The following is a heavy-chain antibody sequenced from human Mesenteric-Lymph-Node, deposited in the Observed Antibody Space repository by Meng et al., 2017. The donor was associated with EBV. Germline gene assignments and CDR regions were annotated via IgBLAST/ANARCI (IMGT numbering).Heavy chain of an antibody. CDR3: ARAVAGKGTYDS. V-gene: IGHV6-1*01. D-gene: IGHD6-19*01. CDR2: TYYRSKWYN. Sequence: GHRLPFALCLVNTSPTPLVPCANYGDIVSSNMVGWALIRQSPSRGLEWLGRTYYRSKWYNDYALSVESRITMNTDTSKNQFSLQLNSVTSDDTALYYCARAVAGKGTYDSWGQGALVTVSS. J-gene: IGHJ4*02. CDR1: GDIVSSNMVG.